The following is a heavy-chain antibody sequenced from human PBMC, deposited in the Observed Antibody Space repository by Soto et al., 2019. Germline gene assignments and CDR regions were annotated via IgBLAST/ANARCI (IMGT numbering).Heavy chain of an antibody. V-gene: IGHV4-61*01. Sequence: SETLSLTCTVSGVSVSTDNYYWSWLRHPPGKGLEWIGYIYYSGNNNYNPSLKSRVTISLDTSKNQFSLKLGSVTAADTAIYYCARDKGYCITTSCPQNYFDSWGQGTLVTVSS. J-gene: IGHJ4*02. CDR3: ARDKGYCITTSCPQNYFDS. CDR2: IYYSGNN. D-gene: IGHD2-2*01. CDR1: GVSVSTDNYY.